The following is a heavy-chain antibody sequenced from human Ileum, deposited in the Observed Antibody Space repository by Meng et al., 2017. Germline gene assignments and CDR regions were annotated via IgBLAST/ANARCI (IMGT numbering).Heavy chain of an antibody. D-gene: IGHD2-21*01. Sequence: QRQVRELRHGRPSPPGPRALPVSAFGGPLSNSDYHWGWVRQPPGKGLEWIGSIYYRGNTYYTPSLKSRVIISIDTSNNHFSLKVNSVTAADTAVYYCARLIEGCPGDYWGQGTLVTVSS. CDR2: IYYRGNT. J-gene: IGHJ4*02. V-gene: IGHV4-39*07. CDR3: ARLIEGCPGDY. CDR1: GGPLSNSDYH.